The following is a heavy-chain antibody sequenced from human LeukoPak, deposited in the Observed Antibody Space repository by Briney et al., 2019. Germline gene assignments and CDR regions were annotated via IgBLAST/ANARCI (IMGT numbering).Heavy chain of an antibody. CDR1: GGSFSGYY. CDR2: INHSGST. D-gene: IGHD2-2*01. V-gene: IGHV4-34*01. CDR3: AREICRYCSNTSSS. Sequence: SETLSLTCAVYGGSFSGYYWSWIRQPPGEGVEWIGEINHSGSTNYNPSLKSRVTISVDTSKNQFSLKLSSVTAADTAVYYCAREICRYCSNTSSSWGQGTLVTVSS. J-gene: IGHJ5*02.